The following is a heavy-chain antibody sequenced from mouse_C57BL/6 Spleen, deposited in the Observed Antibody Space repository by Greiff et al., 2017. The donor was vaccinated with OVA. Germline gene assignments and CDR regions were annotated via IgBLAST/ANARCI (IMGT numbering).Heavy chain of an antibody. J-gene: IGHJ2*01. Sequence: EVMLVESGPELVKPGASVKISCKASGYTFTDYYMNWVKQSHGKSLEWIGDINPNNGGTSYNQKFKGKATLTVDKSSSTAYMELRSLTSEDSAVYYCARRHYGSSYFDYWGQGTTLTVSS. CDR1: GYTFTDYY. D-gene: IGHD1-1*01. CDR2: INPNNGGT. CDR3: ARRHYGSSYFDY. V-gene: IGHV1-26*01.